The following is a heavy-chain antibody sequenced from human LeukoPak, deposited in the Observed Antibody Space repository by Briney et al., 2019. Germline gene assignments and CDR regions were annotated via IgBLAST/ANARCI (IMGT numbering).Heavy chain of an antibody. J-gene: IGHJ3*02. Sequence: VKVSCKASGGTFSSYAISWVRQAPGQGLEWMGGIIPIFGTANYAQKFQGRVTITADESTSTADMELSSLRSEDTAVYYCGRVHSAIVATLGALDISGPGAKVT. V-gene: IGHV1-69*13. CDR1: GGTFSSYA. CDR2: IIPIFGTA. CDR3: GRVHSAIVATLGALDI. D-gene: IGHD5-12*01.